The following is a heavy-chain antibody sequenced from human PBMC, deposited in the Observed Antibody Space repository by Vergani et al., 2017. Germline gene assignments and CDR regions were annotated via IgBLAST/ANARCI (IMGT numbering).Heavy chain of an antibody. CDR1: GFSFSTYS. CDR3: ARKKYYDSKDYYQVEPFDY. CDR2: ISGLSNYI. D-gene: IGHD3-22*01. V-gene: IGHV3-21*06. Sequence: EVQLQESGGGLVKPGGSLRVSCAASGFSFSTYSINWVRQAPGKGLEWVSSISGLSNYIYYADALKGRVTISRDNTKNSVYLQMNSLRAEDTAIYYCARKKYYDSKDYYQVEPFDYWGQGTLVTVSS. J-gene: IGHJ4*02.